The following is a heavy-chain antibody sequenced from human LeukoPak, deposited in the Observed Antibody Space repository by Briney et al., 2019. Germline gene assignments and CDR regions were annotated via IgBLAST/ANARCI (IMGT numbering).Heavy chain of an antibody. Sequence: SETLSLTCTVSGGSISSYHWSWIRQPPGKGLEWIGYIYYSGSTNYNPSLKSRVTISVDTSKNQFSLKLSSVTAADTAVYYCARDTVRTKAAAGTLGYWGQGTLVTVSS. J-gene: IGHJ4*02. CDR2: IYYSGST. CDR3: ARDTVRTKAAAGTLGY. D-gene: IGHD6-13*01. V-gene: IGHV4-59*01. CDR1: GGSISSYH.